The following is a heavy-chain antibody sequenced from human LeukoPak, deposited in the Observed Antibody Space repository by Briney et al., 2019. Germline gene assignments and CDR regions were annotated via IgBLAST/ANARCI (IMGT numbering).Heavy chain of an antibody. Sequence: ASVKVSCKASGYTFTGYYMHWVRQAPGQGLEWMGWINPNSGGTNYAQKFQGRVTMTRDTSITTAYMELSRLRSDDTAVYYCARDSGDGYNLFDYWGQGTPVTVSS. J-gene: IGHJ4*02. CDR3: ARDSGDGYNLFDY. D-gene: IGHD5-24*01. CDR1: GYTFTGYY. V-gene: IGHV1-2*02. CDR2: INPNSGGT.